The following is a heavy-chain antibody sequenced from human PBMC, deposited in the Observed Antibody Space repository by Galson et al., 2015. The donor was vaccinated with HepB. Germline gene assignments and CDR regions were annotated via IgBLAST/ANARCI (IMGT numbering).Heavy chain of an antibody. Sequence: SVKVSCKASGGTFSSYAISWVRQAPGQGLEWMGGIIPIFGTANYAQKFQGRVTITADESTSTAYMELSSLRSEDTAVYYCASAPYSGSNYYYYGMDVWGQGTTATVSS. J-gene: IGHJ6*02. D-gene: IGHD1-26*01. CDR2: IIPIFGTA. CDR3: ASAPYSGSNYYYYGMDV. V-gene: IGHV1-69*13. CDR1: GGTFSSYA.